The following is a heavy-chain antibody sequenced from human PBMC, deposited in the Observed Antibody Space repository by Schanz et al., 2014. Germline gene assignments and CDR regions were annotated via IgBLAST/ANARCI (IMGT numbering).Heavy chain of an antibody. CDR1: GGFISSINW. J-gene: IGHJ4*02. Sequence: QVQLQESGPGLVKPSGTLSLTCAVSGGFISSINWWSWVRQSPGTGLEWIGEINNSGSTNYNPSRKSRATIPLDKSKSQFSLTLNAVTAADTAVYYCARDERDLPRSLFVFWGQGTLVTVSS. D-gene: IGHD2-2*01. CDR3: ARDERDLPRSLFVF. CDR2: INNSGST. V-gene: IGHV4-4*02.